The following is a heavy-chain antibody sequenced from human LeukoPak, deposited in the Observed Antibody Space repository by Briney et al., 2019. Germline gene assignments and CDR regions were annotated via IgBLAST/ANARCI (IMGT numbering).Heavy chain of an antibody. CDR2: INPNSGGT. J-gene: IGHJ4*02. D-gene: IGHD1-7*01. CDR3: ARERDRYNWNYDFDY. V-gene: IGHV1-2*02. CDR1: GYTFTGYY. Sequence: ASVKVSCKASGYTFTGYYMHWVRQAPGQGLEWMGWINPNSGGTNYAQKFQGRVTMTRDTSISTAYMELSRLRSDDTAVYYCARERDRYNWNYDFDYWGQGTLVTVSS.